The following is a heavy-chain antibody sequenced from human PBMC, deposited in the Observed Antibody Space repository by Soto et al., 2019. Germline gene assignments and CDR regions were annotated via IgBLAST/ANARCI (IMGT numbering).Heavy chain of an antibody. CDR3: ASDVCGSYWSVDY. CDR1: GGSISSSSYY. V-gene: IGHV4-39*01. CDR2: IYYSGST. J-gene: IGHJ4*02. Sequence: QLQLQESGPGLVKPSETLSLTCTVSGGSISSSSYYWGWIRQPPGKGLEWIGSIYYSGSTYYNPSLKSRVTISVDTSKNQFSLKLSSVTAADTAVYYCASDVCGSYWSVDYWGQGTLVTVSS. D-gene: IGHD3-16*01.